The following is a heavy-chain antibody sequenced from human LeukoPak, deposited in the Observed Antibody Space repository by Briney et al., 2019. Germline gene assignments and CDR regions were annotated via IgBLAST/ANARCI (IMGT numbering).Heavy chain of an antibody. J-gene: IGHJ4*02. Sequence: PGGSLRLSCAASGFTFSSYSMNWVRQAPGKGLEWVSSISSSSSYIYYADSVKGRFTISRDNAKNSLYLQMNSLRAEDTAVHYCARDINVYYDSSGYSYWGQGTLVTVPS. D-gene: IGHD3-22*01. V-gene: IGHV3-21*01. CDR2: ISSSSSYI. CDR3: ARDINVYYDSSGYSY. CDR1: GFTFSSYS.